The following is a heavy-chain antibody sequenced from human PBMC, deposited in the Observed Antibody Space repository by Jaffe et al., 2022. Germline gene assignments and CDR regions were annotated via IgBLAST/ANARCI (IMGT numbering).Heavy chain of an antibody. CDR3: AREDGGNSIEGAFDI. V-gene: IGHV4-61*02. CDR2: IYTSGST. D-gene: IGHD2-21*02. CDR1: GGSISSGSYY. Sequence: QVQLQESGPGLVKPSQTLSLTCTVSGGSISSGSYYWSWIRQPAGKGLEWIGRIYTSGSTNYNPSLKSRVTISVDTSKNQFSLKLSSVTAADTAVYYCAREDGGNSIEGAFDIWGQGTMVTVSS. J-gene: IGHJ3*02.